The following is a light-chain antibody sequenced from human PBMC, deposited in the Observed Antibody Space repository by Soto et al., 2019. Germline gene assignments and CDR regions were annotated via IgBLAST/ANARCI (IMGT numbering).Light chain of an antibody. V-gene: IGKV3-15*01. CDR1: QSVSSN. CDR2: GAS. CDR3: QQYNNWPPLT. J-gene: IGKJ4*01. Sequence: EIVMTQSPATLSVSPGERATLSCRASQSVSSNLAWYQQKPGQAPRLLIYGASTRATGIPARFSGSGSGTEFTLTISSLQSEDFAVYYCQQYNNWPPLTFGGGPKVEI.